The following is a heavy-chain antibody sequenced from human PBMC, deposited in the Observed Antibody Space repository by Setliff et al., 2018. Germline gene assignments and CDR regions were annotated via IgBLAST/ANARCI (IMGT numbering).Heavy chain of an antibody. D-gene: IGHD3-3*01. CDR1: GDPMSSRRYY. Sequence: PAETLSLTCTVSGDPMSSRRYYWAWIRQPAGKGLEWIGQIYTSWSTNYNPSLKSRVTISVDTSKNQFSLKLNSVTAADTAVYYCARMSGFAYIDVWGKGTTVTVSS. V-gene: IGHV4-61*09. CDR2: IYTSWST. CDR3: ARMSGFAYIDV. J-gene: IGHJ6*03.